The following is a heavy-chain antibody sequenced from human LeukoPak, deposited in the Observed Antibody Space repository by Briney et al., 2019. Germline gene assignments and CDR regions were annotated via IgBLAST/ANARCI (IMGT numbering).Heavy chain of an antibody. CDR1: GGSISSSNW. D-gene: IGHD5-18*01. CDR2: IYHSGST. Sequence: SETLSLTCAVSGGSISSSNWWSWVRQPPGKGLEWIGEIYHSGSTNYNPSLKSRVTISVDKSKNQFSLKLSSVTAADTAVYYCARVPRGYSHGYRAFDIWGQGTMVTVSS. V-gene: IGHV4-4*02. J-gene: IGHJ3*02. CDR3: ARVPRGYSHGYRAFDI.